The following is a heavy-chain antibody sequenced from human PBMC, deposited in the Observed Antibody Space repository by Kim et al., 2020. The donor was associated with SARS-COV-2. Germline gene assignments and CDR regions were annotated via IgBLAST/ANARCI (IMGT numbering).Heavy chain of an antibody. J-gene: IGHJ6*01. CDR3: GRDSVTAIGSYMDV. V-gene: IGHV1-3*01. Sequence: YSHNVQGRVTMTKDRAASTVYLELSSLSSEDTATYFCGRDSVTAIGSYMDVWGQGTTVTVSS. D-gene: IGHD5-18*01.